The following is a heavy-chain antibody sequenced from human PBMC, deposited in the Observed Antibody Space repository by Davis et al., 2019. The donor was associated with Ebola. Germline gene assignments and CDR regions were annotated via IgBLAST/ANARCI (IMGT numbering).Heavy chain of an antibody. J-gene: IGHJ4*02. CDR2: IYYSGST. CDR1: GGSISTHY. V-gene: IGHV4-59*11. D-gene: IGHD3-16*01. CDR3: ARADDAFDY. Sequence: SETLSLTCTVSGGSISTHYWSWFRQPPGKGLEWIGYIYYSGSTTYNPSLRSRVTISVDTSKNQFSLKLSSVTAADTGVYYCARADDAFDYWGQGTLVTVSS.